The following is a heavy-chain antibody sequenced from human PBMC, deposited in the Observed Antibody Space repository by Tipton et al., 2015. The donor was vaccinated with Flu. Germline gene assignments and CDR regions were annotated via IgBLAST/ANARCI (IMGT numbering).Heavy chain of an antibody. CDR1: GGSISSYY. D-gene: IGHD1-1*01. J-gene: IGHJ4*02. CDR3: ARQSTGSRFDY. V-gene: IGHV4-59*08. CDR2: IYYTGST. Sequence: LRLSCTVSGGSISSYYWSWIRQPPGERLEWIGYIYYTGSTNYNPSLKSRVTISLDTSKNQFSLNLSSVTAADTAVHYCARQSTGSRFDYWGQGTLVTVSS.